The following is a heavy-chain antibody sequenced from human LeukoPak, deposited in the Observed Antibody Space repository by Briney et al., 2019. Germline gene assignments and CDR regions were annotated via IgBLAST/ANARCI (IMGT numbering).Heavy chain of an antibody. CDR3: ATRRRPRKYSVLYYFDY. CDR2: INHSGST. Sequence: SETLSLTCAVYGGSFSGYYWSWIRQPPGKGLEWIGEINHSGSTNYNPSLKSRVTISVDTSKNQFSLKLSSVTAADTAVYYCATRRRPRKYSVLYYFDYWGQGTLVTVSS. CDR1: GGSFSGYY. V-gene: IGHV4-34*01. J-gene: IGHJ4*02. D-gene: IGHD2-15*01.